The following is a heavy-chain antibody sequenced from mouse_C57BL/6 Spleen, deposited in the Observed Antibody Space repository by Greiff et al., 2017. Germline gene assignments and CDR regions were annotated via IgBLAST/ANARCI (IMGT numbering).Heavy chain of an antibody. V-gene: IGHV2-9*01. CDR2: IWGGGST. D-gene: IGHD4-1*01. J-gene: IGHJ4*01. CDR1: GFSFTSYG. Sequence: QVQLQQSGPGLVAPSQSLSITCTVSGFSFTSYGVDWVRQPPGKGLEWLGVIWGGGSTNYNSALMSRLSISKGNSKSQVFLKMNSLQTDDTAMYYCAKHSNWDEDYYAMDYWGQGTSVTVSS. CDR3: AKHSNWDEDYYAMDY.